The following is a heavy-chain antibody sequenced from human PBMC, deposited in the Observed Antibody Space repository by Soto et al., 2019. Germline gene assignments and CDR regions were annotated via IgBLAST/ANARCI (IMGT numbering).Heavy chain of an antibody. D-gene: IGHD7-27*01. CDR3: ARGKHWEVYDY. J-gene: IGHJ4*02. CDR1: GGSTSPYY. CDR2: IDYSGGA. V-gene: IGHV4-59*01. Sequence: QVQLQESGPGLVKASETLSLTCTVSGGSTSPYYWSWLRQPPGKGLEWIGFIDYSGGARYNPPLMSRVTMSLDTSENQISLKLSSMTAVYTAGYFCARGKHWEVYDYWGQGTLVTVSS.